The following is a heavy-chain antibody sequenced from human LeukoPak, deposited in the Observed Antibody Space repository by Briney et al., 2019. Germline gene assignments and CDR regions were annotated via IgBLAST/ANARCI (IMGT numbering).Heavy chain of an antibody. Sequence: GGSLRLSCAASGFTFSSYGMHWVRQAPGKGLEWVAFIRYDGSNKYYADSVKGRFTISRDNAKSSLYLQMNSLRAEDTAVYYCAIDSRLSGYYYMDVWGNGTTVIVSS. J-gene: IGHJ6*03. CDR3: AIDSRLSGYYYMDV. CDR2: IRYDGSNK. D-gene: IGHD2-15*01. CDR1: GFTFSSYG. V-gene: IGHV3-30*02.